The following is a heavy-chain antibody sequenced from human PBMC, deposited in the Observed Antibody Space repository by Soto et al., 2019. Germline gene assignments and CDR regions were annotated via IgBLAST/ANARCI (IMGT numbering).Heavy chain of an antibody. Sequence: QVQLVESGGGVVQPGRSLRLSCAASGFSFRSYAMHWVRQAPGKGLEWVAVMSYDGSDKDYADSVKGRFTISRDNSKNTLYLQMSSLRAEDTAVYYFARARLDTPVLDYWGQGTLVTVSS. CDR1: GFSFRSYA. D-gene: IGHD3-16*01. CDR2: MSYDGSDK. J-gene: IGHJ4*02. V-gene: IGHV3-30-3*01. CDR3: ARARLDTPVLDY.